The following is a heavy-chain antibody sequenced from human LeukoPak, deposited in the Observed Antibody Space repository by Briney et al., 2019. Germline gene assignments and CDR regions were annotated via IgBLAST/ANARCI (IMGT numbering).Heavy chain of an antibody. CDR1: GFTFSSYS. CDR2: INGSGGST. CDR3: ARVSADAFDI. V-gene: IGHV3-23*01. J-gene: IGHJ3*02. Sequence: GGSLRLSCAASGFTFSSYSMSWVRQAPGKGLEWVAAINGSGGSTYYADSVKGRLTISRDNAKNSLSLQMTSLRAEAPAVYSCARVSADAFDIWGQGTMVTVSS.